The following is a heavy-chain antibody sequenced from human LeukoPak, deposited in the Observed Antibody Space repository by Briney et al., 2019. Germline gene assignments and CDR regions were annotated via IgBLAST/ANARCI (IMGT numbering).Heavy chain of an antibody. J-gene: IGHJ4*02. CDR2: ISSSSSTI. V-gene: IGHV3-48*02. D-gene: IGHD3-16*02. Sequence: GGSLRLSCAASGFTFSSYSMNWVRQAPGKGLEWVSYISSSSSTIYYADSVKGRFTIFRDNSKNTLYLQMNSLRDDDTAVYYCARAPYGVGYTAERDYWGQGTLVTVSS. CDR3: ARAPYGVGYTAERDY. CDR1: GFTFSSYS.